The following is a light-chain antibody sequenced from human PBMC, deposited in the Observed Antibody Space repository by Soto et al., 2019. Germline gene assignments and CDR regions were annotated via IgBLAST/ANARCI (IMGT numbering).Light chain of an antibody. J-gene: IGKJ5*01. CDR2: DAS. CDR1: QSVGSY. CDR3: QQRSNWPPIT. Sequence: EIVLTQSPATLSLSPGERATLSCRASQSVGSYFAWYQQKPGQPPRRLIYDASNRATGIPARFSGSGSGTDFTLTISSLEPEDFAVYYCQQRSNWPPITFGQGTQLEIK. V-gene: IGKV3-11*01.